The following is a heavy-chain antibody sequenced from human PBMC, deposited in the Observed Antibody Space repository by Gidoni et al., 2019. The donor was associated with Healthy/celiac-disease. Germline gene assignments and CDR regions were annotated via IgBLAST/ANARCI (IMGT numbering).Heavy chain of an antibody. CDR1: GYCFTSYW. D-gene: IGHD6-13*01. CDR3: ARQYSSSWGENYFDY. J-gene: IGHJ4*02. CDR2: IYPGDSDT. Sequence: EAQLVQSGAEVKKPGESLKISCKGSGYCFTSYWIGWVRQMPGKGLEWMGIIYPGDSDTRYSPSFQGQVTISADKSISTAYLQWSSLKASDTAMYYCARQYSSSWGENYFDYWGQGTLVTVSS. V-gene: IGHV5-51*01.